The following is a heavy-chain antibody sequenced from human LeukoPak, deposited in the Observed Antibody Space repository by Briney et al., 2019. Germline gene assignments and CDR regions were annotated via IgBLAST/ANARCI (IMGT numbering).Heavy chain of an antibody. CDR3: ARWFSYYFDY. CDR1: GFTFSSYG. V-gene: IGHV3-33*08. Sequence: GGSLRLSCAASGFTFSSYGMPWVRQTPGKGPEWVAAIWDDGSHKYFADSVKGRFTISRDNSKNTLYLQMNSLRAEDTAVYYCARWFSYYFDYWGQGTLVTVSS. CDR2: IWDDGSHK. J-gene: IGHJ4*02. D-gene: IGHD3-10*01.